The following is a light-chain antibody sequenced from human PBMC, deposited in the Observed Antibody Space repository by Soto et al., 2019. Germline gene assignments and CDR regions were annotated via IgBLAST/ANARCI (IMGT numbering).Light chain of an antibody. CDR3: QQYKAYTT. V-gene: IGKV1-5*01. J-gene: IGKJ2*01. CDR2: DAS. CDR1: ESISTW. Sequence: DIQMPQSPSPPPASVGNRVTVTCRASESISTWLVWYQQKPGKAPKVLIYDASSLQSGVPSRFSGHGSGTDFTLTISSLKPDDSAIYYCQQYKAYTTFGKGTEVDIK.